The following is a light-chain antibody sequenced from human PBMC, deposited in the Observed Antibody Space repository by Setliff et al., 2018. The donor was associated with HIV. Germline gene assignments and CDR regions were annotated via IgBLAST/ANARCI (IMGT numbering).Light chain of an antibody. CDR3: SSYTSSSTV. CDR2: DVS. Sequence: QSALTQPPSASGCLGQSVTISCTGTRNDVGRYNFVSWYRQYPGKAPKLLIYDVSNRPSGVSNRFSGSKSGNTASLTISGLQAEDEADYYCSSYTSSSTVFGGGTK. J-gene: IGLJ3*02. CDR1: RNDVGRYNF. V-gene: IGLV2-14*03.